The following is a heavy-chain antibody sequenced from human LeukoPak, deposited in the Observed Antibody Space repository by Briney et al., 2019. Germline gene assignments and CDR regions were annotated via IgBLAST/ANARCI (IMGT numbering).Heavy chain of an antibody. CDR3: ARTWCGGSCIFDY. D-gene: IGHD2-15*01. J-gene: IGHJ4*02. Sequence: SETLSLTCTVSGGSISSYYWSWIRQPPGKGLEWIGYIYYSGSTNYNPSLKSRVTISVDTSKNQFSLKLSSVTAADTAVYYCARTWCGGSCIFDYWGQGTLVTVSS. CDR1: GGSISSYY. V-gene: IGHV4-59*08. CDR2: IYYSGST.